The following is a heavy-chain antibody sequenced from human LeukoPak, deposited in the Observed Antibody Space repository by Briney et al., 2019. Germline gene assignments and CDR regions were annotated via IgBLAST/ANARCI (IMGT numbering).Heavy chain of an antibody. Sequence: GGTLRLSCAASGFTFTSYGMSWVRQAPGKGLEWVSSISGSGSSTYYADSVKGRFTISRDNSKNTLYLQMNSLRAEDTAVYYCAKDGAWLRFDDWGQGILVTVSS. CDR2: ISGSGSST. CDR1: GFTFTSYG. V-gene: IGHV3-23*01. CDR3: AKDGAWLRFDD. D-gene: IGHD5-12*01. J-gene: IGHJ4*02.